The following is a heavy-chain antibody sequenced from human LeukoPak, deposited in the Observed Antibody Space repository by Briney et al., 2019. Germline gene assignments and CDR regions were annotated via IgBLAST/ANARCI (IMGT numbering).Heavy chain of an antibody. Sequence: ASVKVSCKASGYTFTGYYMHWARQAPGQGLEWMGWINPNSGGTNYAQKFQGRVTMTRDTSISTAYMELSRLRSDDTAVYYCARDGRFGGVVSYMDVWGKGTTVTVSS. J-gene: IGHJ6*03. V-gene: IGHV1-2*02. CDR1: GYTFTGYY. D-gene: IGHD3-10*01. CDR2: INPNSGGT. CDR3: ARDGRFGGVVSYMDV.